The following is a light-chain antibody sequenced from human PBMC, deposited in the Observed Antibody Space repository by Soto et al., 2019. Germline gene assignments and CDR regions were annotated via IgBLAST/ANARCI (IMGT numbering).Light chain of an antibody. CDR3: SSYTSSSTRV. J-gene: IGLJ2*01. Sequence: QSALTQPASVSGSPGQSITISCTGTSSDVGGYNYVSWYQQHPGKAPKLMIYDVSNRPSGVSNRFSGPKSRNTASLTISGLQAEDEADYYCSSYTSSSTRVFGGGTKLTVL. V-gene: IGLV2-14*01. CDR2: DVS. CDR1: SSDVGGYNY.